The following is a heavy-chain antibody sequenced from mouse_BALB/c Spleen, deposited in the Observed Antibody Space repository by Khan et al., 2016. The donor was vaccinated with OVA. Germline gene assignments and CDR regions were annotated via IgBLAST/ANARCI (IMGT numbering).Heavy chain of an antibody. Sequence: QVRLQQSGPELVKPGASVKMSYKASGYTFTYYVITWVKQRTGQGLEWIGEIYPGSDNAYYNERFKGKATLTADKSSNTTHMQLSSLTSEDSAVYFCARGDGYYVYFDYWGQGTTLTVSS. J-gene: IGHJ2*01. CDR3: ARGDGYYVYFDY. V-gene: IGHV1-81*01. D-gene: IGHD2-3*01. CDR1: GYTFTYYV. CDR2: IYPGSDNA.